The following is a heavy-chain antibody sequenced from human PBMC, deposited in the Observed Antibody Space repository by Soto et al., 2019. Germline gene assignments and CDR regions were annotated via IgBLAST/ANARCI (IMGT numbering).Heavy chain of an antibody. CDR2: IIPLFGTT. Sequence: SVKVSFKASGGSLSTYPLSWVRQVPGQGLEWLGDIIPLFGTTNYAQKFQGRVTITADDSTSTAYMELSSLTSADTAVYYCAMNVDSGYYVRWFDPWGQGTLVTVSS. CDR1: GGSLSTYP. J-gene: IGHJ5*02. CDR3: AMNVDSGYYVRWFDP. D-gene: IGHD3-10*02. V-gene: IGHV1-69*13.